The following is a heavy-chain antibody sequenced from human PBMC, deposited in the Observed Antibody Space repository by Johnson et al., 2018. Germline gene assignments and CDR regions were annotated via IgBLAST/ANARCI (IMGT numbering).Heavy chain of an antibody. CDR1: GFTFRNYY. CDR2: ISANGDTT. J-gene: IGHJ3*02. D-gene: IGHD2-8*01. Sequence: GDLVKPGGSLRLSCVAAGFTFRNYYMSWIRQAPGKGLEWVSYISANGDTTYHADSVKGRFTISRDNAKNSLYLQMNSLRAEDTAVYYCASLRYCTNGVCYHAFDIWGQGTMVTVSS. V-gene: IGHV3-11*04. CDR3: ASLRYCTNGVCYHAFDI.